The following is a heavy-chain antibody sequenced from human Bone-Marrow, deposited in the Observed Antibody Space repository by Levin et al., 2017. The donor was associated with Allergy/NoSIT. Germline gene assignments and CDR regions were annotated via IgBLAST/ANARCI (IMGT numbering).Heavy chain of an antibody. J-gene: IGHJ4*02. Sequence: PSETLSLTCTVSGGSVSSGSDYWSWLRQAPGKGLEWIGYIYDTGTTTYNPSLKSRVTISADTSKNHFSLRLTSVTAADTAVYYCARRTYYPYYFDSWGQGTLVTVSP. CDR2: IYDTGTT. V-gene: IGHV4-61*01. CDR3: ARRTYYPYYFDS. CDR1: GGSVSSGSDY. D-gene: IGHD1-26*01.